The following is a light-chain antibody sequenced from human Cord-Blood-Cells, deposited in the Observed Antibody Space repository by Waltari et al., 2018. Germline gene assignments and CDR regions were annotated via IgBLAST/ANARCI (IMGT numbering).Light chain of an antibody. Sequence: QSALTQPASVSGSPGQSITISCTGTSSDVGSYNLVSWYQQHPGKAHKLMIYEVSKLPSGVSKRFSGSKSGNAASLTISGLQAEYEADYYCCSYAGSSTVVFGGGTKLTVL. CDR2: EVS. CDR3: CSYAGSSTVV. V-gene: IGLV2-23*02. CDR1: SSDVGSYNL. J-gene: IGLJ2*01.